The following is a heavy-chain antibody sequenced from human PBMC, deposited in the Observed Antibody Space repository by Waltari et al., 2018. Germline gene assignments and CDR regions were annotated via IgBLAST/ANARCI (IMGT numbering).Heavy chain of an antibody. CDR1: GYTFTSYD. V-gene: IGHV1-8*01. Sequence: QVQLVQSGAEVKKPGASVKVSCKASGYTFTSYDINWVRQATGQGLEWMGWMNPNSGNTGYAQKFQGRVTMTRNTSISTAYMELSSLRSEDTAVYYCARTRSSSWYWGAYYYYYMDVWGKGTTVTVSS. CDR3: ARTRSSSWYWGAYYYYYMDV. CDR2: MNPNSGNT. D-gene: IGHD6-13*01. J-gene: IGHJ6*03.